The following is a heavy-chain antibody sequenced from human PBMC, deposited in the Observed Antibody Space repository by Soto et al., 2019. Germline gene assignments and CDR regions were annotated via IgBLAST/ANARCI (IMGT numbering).Heavy chain of an antibody. D-gene: IGHD6-6*01. J-gene: IGHJ5*02. CDR3: ARDRYSRSSPWFDP. V-gene: IGHV3-33*01. CDR2: IWYEGSNK. CDR1: GFTLSSYG. Sequence: PGGSLRLSCAASGFTLSSYGMHWVRQAPVKGLAWVAVIWYEGSNKYYADAVKGRFTISRDNSKNTLYLQMNSLRAEDTAVYSCARDRYSRSSPWFDPWGQGTLVTVSS.